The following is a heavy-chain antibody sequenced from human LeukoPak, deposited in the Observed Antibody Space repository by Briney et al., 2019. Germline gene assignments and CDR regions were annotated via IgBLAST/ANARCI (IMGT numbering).Heavy chain of an antibody. V-gene: IGHV3-72*01. J-gene: IGHJ4*02. CDR3: TRYSGSTGRGLDY. D-gene: IGHD1-26*01. CDR2: TRNKANSYTT. CDR1: GFPFSVHY. Sequence: GGSLRLSCAASGFPFSVHYMDWVRHAPGKGLEGVGRTRNKANSYTTEYAASGNGRFTISRNDLKNSLYLQMNSLKIEDTAVYYCTRYSGSTGRGLDYWGQGTLVTVSS.